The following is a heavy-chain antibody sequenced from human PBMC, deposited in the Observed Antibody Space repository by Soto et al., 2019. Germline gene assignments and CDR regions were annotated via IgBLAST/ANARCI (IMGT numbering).Heavy chain of an antibody. D-gene: IGHD3-22*01. CDR1: GFSLSTSGVG. CDR3: AHRRPDYYDSSGYPLGGMDV. V-gene: IGHV2-5*02. Sequence: QITLKESGPPLVKPTQTLTLTCTFSGFSLSTSGVGVGWIRQPPGKALEWLALIYWDDDKRYSPSLKSRLTITKDTSKNQVVLTMTNMDPVDTATYYCAHRRPDYYDSSGYPLGGMDVWGQGTTVTVSS. J-gene: IGHJ6*02. CDR2: IYWDDDK.